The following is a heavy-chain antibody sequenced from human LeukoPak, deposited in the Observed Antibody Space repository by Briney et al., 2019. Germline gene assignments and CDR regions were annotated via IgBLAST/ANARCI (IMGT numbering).Heavy chain of an antibody. CDR1: GFTFSTYS. CDR3: ARDMTTATTCYLQH. Sequence: GGSLRLSCAASGFTFSTYSMNWVRQAPGKGLEWVSSISSSSNYIYYADSVKGRFSISRDDAKNSLFMQMNGLRAEDTAVYYCARDMTTATTCYLQHWGQGTLVTVSS. J-gene: IGHJ1*01. CDR2: ISSSSNYI. D-gene: IGHD4-17*01. V-gene: IGHV3-21*01.